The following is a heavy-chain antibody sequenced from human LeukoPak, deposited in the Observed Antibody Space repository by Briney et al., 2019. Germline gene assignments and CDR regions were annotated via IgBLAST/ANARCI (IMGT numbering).Heavy chain of an antibody. CDR2: INHSGNT. CDR3: ARGLRPYYSLGPGEY. CDR1: GGSFSGDY. D-gene: IGHD3-10*01. J-gene: IGHJ4*02. V-gene: IGHV4-34*01. Sequence: SETLPLTCAVYGGSFSGDYWSWIRQPPGKGLEWIGEINHSGNTNYNPSLKSRVTMSVDTSKNQFSLKLSSVTAADTAVYYCARGLRPYYSLGPGEYWGQGTLVTVSS.